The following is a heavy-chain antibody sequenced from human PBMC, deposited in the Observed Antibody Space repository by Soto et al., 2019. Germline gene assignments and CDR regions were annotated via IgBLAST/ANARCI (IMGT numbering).Heavy chain of an antibody. J-gene: IGHJ4*02. CDR3: ARGRKGLTSYFDY. D-gene: IGHD7-27*01. CDR1: GASFSGYY. Sequence: QVQLQQWGAGLLKPSETLSLTCFVYGASFSGYYWNWLRQPPGKGLEWIGEIYQSGTTNYNPSLKSRVPISLDTSKNQFFLNLASVTAADTGVFYCARGRKGLTSYFDYWGQGTLVTVSS. V-gene: IGHV4-34*01. CDR2: IYQSGTT.